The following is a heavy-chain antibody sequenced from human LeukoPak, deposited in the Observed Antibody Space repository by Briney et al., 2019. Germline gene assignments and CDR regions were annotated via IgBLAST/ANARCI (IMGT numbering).Heavy chain of an antibody. J-gene: IGHJ4*02. D-gene: IGHD1-26*01. V-gene: IGHV3-30*18. Sequence: GRSLRLSCAASGFTFSSYGMHWVRQAPGKGLEWVAVISYDGSNKYYADSVKGRFTISRDNSKNTLYLQMNSLRAEVTAVYYCAKESPKWELLSLNYWGQGTLVTVSS. CDR2: ISYDGSNK. CDR3: AKESPKWELLSLNY. CDR1: GFTFSSYG.